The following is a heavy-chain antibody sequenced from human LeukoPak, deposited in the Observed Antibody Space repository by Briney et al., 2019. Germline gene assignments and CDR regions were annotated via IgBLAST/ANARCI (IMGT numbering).Heavy chain of an antibody. CDR3: ARGRRGYSYGNFDY. CDR1: GGSISSYY. CDR2: IYYSVST. J-gene: IGHJ4*02. V-gene: IGHV4-59*01. Sequence: SETLSLTCTVSGGSISSYYWSWIRQPPGKGLEWIGYIYYSVSTNYNPSLKSRVTISVDTSKNQFSLKLSSVTAADTAVYYCARGRRGYSYGNFDYWGQGTLVTVSS. D-gene: IGHD5-18*01.